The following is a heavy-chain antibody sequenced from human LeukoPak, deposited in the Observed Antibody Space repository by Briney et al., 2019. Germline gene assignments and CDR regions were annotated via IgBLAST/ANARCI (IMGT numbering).Heavy chain of an antibody. CDR3: ASLMGSFGDLFVY. Sequence: PSETLSLTCTVSGYSISSGYYWGWIRQPPGKGLEWIGSFFHSGSTSFNPSLKSRVTISVDTSKNQFSLKLSSVTAADTAVYYCASLMGSFGDLFVYWGQGTLVTVPS. CDR1: GYSISSGYY. CDR2: FFHSGST. D-gene: IGHD3-10*01. V-gene: IGHV4-38-2*02. J-gene: IGHJ4*02.